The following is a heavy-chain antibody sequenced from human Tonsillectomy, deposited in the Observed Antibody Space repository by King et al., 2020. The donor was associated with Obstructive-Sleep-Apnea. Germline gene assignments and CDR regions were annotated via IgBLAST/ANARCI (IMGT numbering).Heavy chain of an antibody. CDR1: GGYITSGDYY. D-gene: IGHD3-22*01. V-gene: IGHV4-30-4*01. J-gene: IGHJ5*02. CDR3: ARGNYYDSSGYYHRGEWFDP. Sequence: LQLQESGPGLVKPSQTLSLTCTVSGGYITSGDYYWSWIRQPPGKGLEWIGYVYYSGRTYSNPSLKSRVTISVATSKTQFSLKLSSVTAADTAVYYCARGNYYDSSGYYHRGEWFDPWGQGTLVTVSS. CDR2: VYYSGRT.